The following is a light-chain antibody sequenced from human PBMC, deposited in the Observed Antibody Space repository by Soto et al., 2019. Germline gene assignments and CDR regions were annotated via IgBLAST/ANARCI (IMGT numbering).Light chain of an antibody. Sequence: DIQMTQSPSSLSASVGARVTITCQASQDIRNYLNWYQQKPGKAPKLLIYDASNLETGVPSRFSGSGSVTHFTFTISSLQPEDITTYYCQHYDNLPFFGPGTKVDIK. CDR1: QDIRNY. V-gene: IGKV1-33*01. CDR2: DAS. CDR3: QHYDNLPF. J-gene: IGKJ3*01.